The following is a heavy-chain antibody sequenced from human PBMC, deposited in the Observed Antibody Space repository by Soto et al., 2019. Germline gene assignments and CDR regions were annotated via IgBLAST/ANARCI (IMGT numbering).Heavy chain of an antibody. CDR1: GGSLRGYY. J-gene: IGHJ6*02. CDR2: INYSGNT. D-gene: IGHD4-4*01. Sequence: QVQLQESGPRLVKPSETLSLTCTVSGGSLRGYYCSWFRQPPGKGLEWVGYINYSGNTYYNPSLESRVIMSLDTSNNQYSLMINSLTDTDTAVYYCARQGYGGLHGLVDFWCQGTTVTVSS. CDR3: ARQGYGGLHGLVDF. V-gene: IGHV4-59*08.